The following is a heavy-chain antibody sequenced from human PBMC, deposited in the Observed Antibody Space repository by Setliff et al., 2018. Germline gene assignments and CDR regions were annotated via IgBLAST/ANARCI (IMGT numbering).Heavy chain of an antibody. Sequence: SEILSLTCAVSGYSISSDYYWGWIRQPPGKGLEWIGSMYHSGSTYYNPSLKSRVTISVDTSKNQFSLKLSSVTAADTAVYYCARVSQYSSGWYYYYYGMDVWGQGTTVTVSS. D-gene: IGHD6-19*01. CDR3: ARVSQYSSGWYYYYYGMDV. V-gene: IGHV4-38-2*01. CDR2: MYHSGST. J-gene: IGHJ6*02. CDR1: GYSISSDYY.